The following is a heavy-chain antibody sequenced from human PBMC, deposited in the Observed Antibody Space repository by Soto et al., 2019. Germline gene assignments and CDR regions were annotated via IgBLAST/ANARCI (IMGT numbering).Heavy chain of an antibody. CDR2: IYYSGSP. V-gene: IGHV4-59*08. CDR1: GGSISSYY. J-gene: IGHJ6*03. CDR3: ARTPRVPAAMLGHYYYYMDV. Sequence: SETLSLTCTVSGGSISSYYWSWIRQPPGKGLEWIGYIYYSGSPNYNPSLKSRVTISVDTSKNQFSLKLSSVTAADTAVYYCARTPRVPAAMLGHYYYYMDVWGKGTTVTVSS. D-gene: IGHD2-2*01.